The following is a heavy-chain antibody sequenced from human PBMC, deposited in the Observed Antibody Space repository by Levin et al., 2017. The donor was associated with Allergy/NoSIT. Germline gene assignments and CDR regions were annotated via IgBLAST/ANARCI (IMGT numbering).Heavy chain of an antibody. CDR3: ANVPRLANQSEADD. CDR1: GWSFSPFH. D-gene: IGHD3-3*02. Sequence: SQTLSLTCAVYGWSFSPFHWTWIRQPPGKGLEYIGEIHRRGEPNYHPSFKSRVTISLDTSKKQFSLRRTAVTAADTAVYFCANVPRLANQSEADDWGQGTLVTVYS. CDR2: IHRRGEP. J-gene: IGHJ4*02. V-gene: IGHV4-34*01.